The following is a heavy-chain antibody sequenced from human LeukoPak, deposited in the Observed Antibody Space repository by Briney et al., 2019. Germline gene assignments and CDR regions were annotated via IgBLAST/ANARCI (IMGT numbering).Heavy chain of an antibody. CDR1: GFTFSSYG. CDR2: ISPSGGGT. CDR3: ASSGWPYYFDY. Sequence: GGSLRLSCAASGFTFSSYGMNWVRQAPGKGLEWVSGISPSGGGTYYADSVKGRFTISRDDSKNTLSLQMNSLRAEDTAVYYCASSGWPYYFDYWGQGTLVTVSS. J-gene: IGHJ4*02. D-gene: IGHD6-19*01. V-gene: IGHV3-23*01.